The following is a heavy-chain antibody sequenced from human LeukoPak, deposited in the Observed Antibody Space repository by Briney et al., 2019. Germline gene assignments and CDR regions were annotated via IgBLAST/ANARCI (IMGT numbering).Heavy chain of an antibody. CDR3: ARRNCGGDCYPYYFDL. CDR1: GGSITSYH. D-gene: IGHD2-21*02. Sequence: SETLSLTCTVSGGSITSYHYSWIRQPPGKGLEWIGYLYYSGSTNYNPSLQSRVTISVDTSKNQFSLKLSSLTAADTAVYYCARRNCGGDCYPYYFDLWGPGTLVTVSS. J-gene: IGHJ4*02. V-gene: IGHV4-59*01. CDR2: LYYSGST.